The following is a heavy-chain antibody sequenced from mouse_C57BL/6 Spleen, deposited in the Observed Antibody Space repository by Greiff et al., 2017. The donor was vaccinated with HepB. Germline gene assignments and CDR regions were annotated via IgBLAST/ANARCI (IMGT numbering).Heavy chain of an antibody. CDR3: ARNGYYEDAIDY. J-gene: IGHJ4*01. V-gene: IGHV1-53*01. Sequence: QVQLQQPGTELVKPGASVKLSCKASGYTFTSYWMHWVKQRPGQGLEWIGNINPSNGGTNYNEKFKSKATLTVDKSSSTAYMQLISLTSEDSAVYYCARNGYYEDAIDYWGQGTSVTVSS. CDR2: INPSNGGT. D-gene: IGHD2-3*01. CDR1: GYTFTSYW.